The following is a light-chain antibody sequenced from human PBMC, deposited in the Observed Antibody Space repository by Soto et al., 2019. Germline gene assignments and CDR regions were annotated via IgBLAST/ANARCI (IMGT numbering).Light chain of an antibody. CDR1: QSVSSSY. J-gene: IGKJ1*01. Sequence: EILLTQSPGTLSLSPGEKATLFCRASQSVSSSYLAWYQQKPGQAPRHLIYGASSRATGIPVRFSGSGAATDFTLTISRLEPEDFAGYFCQRHGSAPRTFGQGTKVEIK. CDR3: QRHGSAPRT. CDR2: GAS. V-gene: IGKV3-20*01.